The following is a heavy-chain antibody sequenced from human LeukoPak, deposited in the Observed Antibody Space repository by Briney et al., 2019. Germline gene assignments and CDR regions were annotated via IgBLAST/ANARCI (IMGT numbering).Heavy chain of an antibody. Sequence: SETLSLTCTVSGGSVNSGSYYWSWIRQPPGKGLEWIGEINHSGSTNYNPSLKSRVTISVDTSKNQFSLKLSSVTAADTAVYYCARGLRITIFGVGTKFDPWGQGTLVTVSS. CDR3: ARGLRITIFGVGTKFDP. CDR2: INHSGST. J-gene: IGHJ5*02. V-gene: IGHV4-39*07. D-gene: IGHD3-3*01. CDR1: GGSVNSGSYY.